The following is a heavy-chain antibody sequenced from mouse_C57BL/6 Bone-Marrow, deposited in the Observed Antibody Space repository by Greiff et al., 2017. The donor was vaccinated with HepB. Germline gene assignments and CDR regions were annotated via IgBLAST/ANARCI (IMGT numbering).Heavy chain of an antibody. Sequence: VQLQQSGPELVKPGASVKISCKASGYSFTDYNMNGVKQSNGKSLEWIGVINPNYGTTSYNQKFKDKATLTADKSSSTAYMQLSSLKYEDSAVYYCARSLYSNYSDWYFDVWGTGTTVTVSS. J-gene: IGHJ1*03. D-gene: IGHD2-5*01. CDR1: GYSFTDYN. V-gene: IGHV1-39*01. CDR3: ARSLYSNYSDWYFDV. CDR2: INPNYGTT.